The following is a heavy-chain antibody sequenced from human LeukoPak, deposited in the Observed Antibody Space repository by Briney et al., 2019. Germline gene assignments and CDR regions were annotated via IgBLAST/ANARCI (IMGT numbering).Heavy chain of an antibody. CDR1: GYTFTSYD. CDR2: MNPNSGNT. Sequence: ASVKVSCKASGYTFTSYDINWVRQASGQGLEWMGWMNPNSGNTGYAQKFQGRVTITRNTSISTAYMELSSLRPEDTAVYYCARRYYDFWSGTYYMDVWGKGTTVTVSS. J-gene: IGHJ6*03. D-gene: IGHD3-3*01. CDR3: ARRYYDFWSGTYYMDV. V-gene: IGHV1-8*03.